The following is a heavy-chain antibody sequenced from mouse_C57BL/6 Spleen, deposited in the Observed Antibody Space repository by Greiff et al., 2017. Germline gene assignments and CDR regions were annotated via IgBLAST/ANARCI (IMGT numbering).Heavy chain of an antibody. J-gene: IGHJ4*01. Sequence: QVQLQQPGAELVKPGASVKLSCKASGYTFTSYWMQWVKQRPGQGLEWIGEIDPSDSYTNYNQKFKGKATLPVATSSSTDYMLLNSLTSEVSAVYYCARRESDAMDYWGQGTSVTVSS. CDR2: IDPSDSYT. CDR1: GYTFTSYW. CDR3: ARRESDAMDY. V-gene: IGHV1-50*01.